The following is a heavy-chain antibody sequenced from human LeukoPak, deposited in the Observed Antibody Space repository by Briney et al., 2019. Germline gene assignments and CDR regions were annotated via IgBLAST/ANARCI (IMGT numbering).Heavy chain of an antibody. CDR3: ARAPSGEWFDP. CDR1: TGPINTYE. Sequence: PSETLSLTCTVSTGPINTYEWSWVRQPPGKGLEWIGHIHYSGSANYNPSLKSRVVISVDTSNNQFSLKLSSVTAADTAVYYCARAPSGEWFDPWGQGTLVTVSS. V-gene: IGHV4-59*12. J-gene: IGHJ5*02. D-gene: IGHD6-19*01. CDR2: IHYSGSA.